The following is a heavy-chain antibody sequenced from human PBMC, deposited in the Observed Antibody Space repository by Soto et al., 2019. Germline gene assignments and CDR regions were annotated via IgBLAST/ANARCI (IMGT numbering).Heavy chain of an antibody. CDR1: GFTFSNYA. V-gene: IGHV3-23*01. Sequence: EVQLLESGGGLVQPGGYLRLSCAASGFTFSNYAMSWVRQAPGKGLEWVSGIYHSGGSTYYADSVKGRFTIHRDNSKNTLYLQMNSLIAEDTAVYYCAKLYSIGGKEWFVPWGQGTLVTVSS. J-gene: IGHJ5*02. CDR3: AKLYSIGGKEWFVP. CDR2: IYHSGGST. D-gene: IGHD6-19*01.